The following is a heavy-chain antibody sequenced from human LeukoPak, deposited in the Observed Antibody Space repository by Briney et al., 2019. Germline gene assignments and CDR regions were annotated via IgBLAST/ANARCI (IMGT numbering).Heavy chain of an antibody. CDR2: ISWNSGSI. CDR1: GFTFDDYA. CDR3: AKGFNDYVWGSLDY. V-gene: IGHV3-9*01. J-gene: IGHJ4*02. D-gene: IGHD3-16*01. Sequence: PGRSLRLSCAASGFTFDDYAMHWVRQAPGKGLEWVSGISWNSGSIGYADSVKGRFTISRDNAKNSLYLQMNSLRAEDTALYHCAKGFNDYVWGSLDYWGQGTLVTVSS.